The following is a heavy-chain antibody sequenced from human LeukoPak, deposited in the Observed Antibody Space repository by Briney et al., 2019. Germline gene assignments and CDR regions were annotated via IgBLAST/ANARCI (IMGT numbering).Heavy chain of an antibody. CDR3: AKWAARGNGLPRSYFDS. V-gene: IGHV3-23*01. Sequence: PGGSLRLSCAASGFTFSSYATSWVRQAPGKGLECVSVISGSGRTTDYADSVKGRFTISRDNSKDTLYLQLNSLRAEDTALYYCAKWAARGNGLPRSYFDSWGQGTLVTVSS. J-gene: IGHJ4*02. CDR1: GFTFSSYA. CDR2: ISGSGRTT. D-gene: IGHD2-8*01.